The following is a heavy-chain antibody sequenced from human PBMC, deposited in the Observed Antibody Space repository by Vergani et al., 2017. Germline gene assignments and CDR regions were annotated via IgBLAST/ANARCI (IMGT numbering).Heavy chain of an antibody. Sequence: QVQLQESGPGLVKPSETLTLTCDVSDSSIMTNPYWGWFRQSPGKGPEWIGCIHHSGDTHYNSSLKSRVSISIVSSSKFSLSLTSVTAADTAIYYFARQRGSGRFFPSSYFYGMDVWGHGTTVTVSS. D-gene: IGHD3-10*01. CDR1: DSSIMTNPY. V-gene: IGHV4-38-2*01. J-gene: IGHJ6*02. CDR2: IHHSGDT. CDR3: ARQRGSGRFFPSSYFYGMDV.